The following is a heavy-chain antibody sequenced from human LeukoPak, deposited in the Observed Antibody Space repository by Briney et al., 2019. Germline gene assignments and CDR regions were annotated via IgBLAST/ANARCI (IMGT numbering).Heavy chain of an antibody. J-gene: IGHJ3*02. D-gene: IGHD2-15*01. V-gene: IGHV4-61*02. CDR3: ARVGCTGGSCYRSRGAFDI. CDR1: GGSISSGSYY. CDR2: IYTSGST. Sequence: PSETLSLTCTVSGGSISSGSYYWSWLRQPAGQGLEWIGCIYTSGSTNYNPSLRSRVTISVDTSKTQFSLKLSSVTAADPAVYYCARVGCTGGSCYRSRGAFDIWGQGTMVTVSS.